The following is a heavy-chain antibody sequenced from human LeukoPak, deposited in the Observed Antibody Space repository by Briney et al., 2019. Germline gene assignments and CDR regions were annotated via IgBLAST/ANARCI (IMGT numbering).Heavy chain of an antibody. D-gene: IGHD2-2*01. CDR3: ARSIVVVPANIFDY. Sequence: SETLSLTCTVSGGSISSGSYYWSWTRQPAGKGLEWIGRIYTSGSTNYNPSLKSRVTISVDTSKNQFSLKLSSVTAADTAVYYCARSIVVVPANIFDYWGQGTLVTVSS. V-gene: IGHV4-61*02. J-gene: IGHJ4*02. CDR1: GGSISSGSYY. CDR2: IYTSGST.